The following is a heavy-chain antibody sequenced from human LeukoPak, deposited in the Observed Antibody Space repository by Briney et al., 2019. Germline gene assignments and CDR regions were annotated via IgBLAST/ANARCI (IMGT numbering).Heavy chain of an antibody. J-gene: IGHJ4*02. CDR3: ARHPYSGYGYFDY. V-gene: IGHV4-61*08. CDR1: GGSISSGGYY. Sequence: PSETLSLTCTVSGGSISSGGYYWSWIRQPPGKGLEWIGYIYKSGSTNYNPSLKSRVTISVDTSKNQFSLKLSSVTAADTAMYYCARHPYSGYGYFDYWGQGTLVTVSS. CDR2: IYKSGST. D-gene: IGHD5-12*01.